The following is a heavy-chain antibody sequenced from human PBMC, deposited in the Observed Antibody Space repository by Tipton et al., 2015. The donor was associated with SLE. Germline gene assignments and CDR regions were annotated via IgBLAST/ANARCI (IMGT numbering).Heavy chain of an antibody. V-gene: IGHV1-18*01. J-gene: IGHJ1*01. Sequence: QVQLVQSGAEVKKPGASVKVSCKASGYTFTSYGISWVRQAPGQGLEWMGWISAYNGSTNYAQELQGRVTMTTDTSTSTAYMELRSLRSDGTAVYYCARFRPSRTKTITSFEHWGQGTLVTVSS. CDR1: GYTFTSYG. CDR2: ISAYNGST. D-gene: IGHD3-3*01. CDR3: ARFRPSRTKTITSFEH.